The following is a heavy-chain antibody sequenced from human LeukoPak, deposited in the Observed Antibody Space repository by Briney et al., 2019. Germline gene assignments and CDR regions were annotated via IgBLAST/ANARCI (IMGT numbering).Heavy chain of an antibody. CDR1: GGSLNNYY. CDR2: IYSGGST. V-gene: IGHV4-4*07. CDR3: ARIENNNDRSFDY. D-gene: IGHD1/OR15-1a*01. Sequence: PSETLSLTCTVSGGSLNNYYWSWIRQPAGKGLEYIGRIYSGGSTNYNFSLKSRVTMSVDTSKNQFSLNLSSVTAADTAVYYCARIENNNDRSFDYWGQGTLVTVSS. J-gene: IGHJ4*02.